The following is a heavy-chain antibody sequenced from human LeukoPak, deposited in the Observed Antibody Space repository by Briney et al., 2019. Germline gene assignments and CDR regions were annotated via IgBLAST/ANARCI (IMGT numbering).Heavy chain of an antibody. CDR1: SDSICDYY. CDR3: ARAYSCSWYLNWFDP. J-gene: IGHJ5*02. Sequence: SETLSLTCIVSSDSICDYYWSWIPQPPGKGLDWSGYISYSTSTNSKPSLKSLGTMAVDTSKNQLSLRQTSVTAADRAVYYCARAYSCSWYLNWFDPWRQGTLVSVSS. V-gene: IGHV4-59*01. D-gene: IGHD6-13*01. CDR2: ISYSTST.